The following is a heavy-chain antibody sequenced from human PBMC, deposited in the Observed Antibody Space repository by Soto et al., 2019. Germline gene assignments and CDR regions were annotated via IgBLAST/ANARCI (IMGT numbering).Heavy chain of an antibody. CDR3: AFYSSSPGYYYYMDV. D-gene: IGHD6-6*01. J-gene: IGHJ6*03. Sequence: SETLSLTCTVSGGSISSYYWSWIRQPPGKGLEWIGYIYYSGSTNYNPSLKSRVTISVDTSKNQFSLKLSSVTAADTAVYYCAFYSSSPGYYYYMDVWGKGTTVTVSS. CDR2: IYYSGST. V-gene: IGHV4-59*08. CDR1: GGSISSYY.